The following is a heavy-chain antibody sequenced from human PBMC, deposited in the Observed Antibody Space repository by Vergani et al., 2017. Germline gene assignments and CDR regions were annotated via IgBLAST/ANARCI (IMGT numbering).Heavy chain of an antibody. CDR2: TWYDGNNK. D-gene: IGHD1-14*01. Sequence: QVQLVESGGGVVQPGRSLRLSCAASGFTFNQYGMHWVRQAPGKGLEWVAVTWYDGNNKQYADSVKGRFTIYRDTSKSTVYLQMNSLRDEYTGVYYGARVFRLLYNRMDPWSQGTVVTVSS. CDR3: ARVFRLLYNRMDP. CDR1: GFTFNQYG. J-gene: IGHJ5*02. V-gene: IGHV3-33*01.